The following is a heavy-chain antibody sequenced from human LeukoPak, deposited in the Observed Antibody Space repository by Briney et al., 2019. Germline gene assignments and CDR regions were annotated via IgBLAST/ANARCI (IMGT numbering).Heavy chain of an antibody. CDR2: INPNSGGT. V-gene: IGHV1-2*02. CDR1: GYTFTGYY. Sequence: ASVKVSCKASGYTFTGYYMHRVRQAPGQGLEWMRWINPNSGGTNYAQKFQGRVTMTRDTSISTAYMELSRLRSDDTAVYYCARGMVRGVSTQAFDYWGQGTLVTVSS. J-gene: IGHJ4*02. D-gene: IGHD3-10*01. CDR3: ARGMVRGVSTQAFDY.